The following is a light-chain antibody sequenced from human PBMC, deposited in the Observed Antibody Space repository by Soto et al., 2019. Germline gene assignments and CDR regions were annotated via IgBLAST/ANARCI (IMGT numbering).Light chain of an antibody. Sequence: IVLTQSPAILALSPGERATLSCRASQSVSSIYLAWYQQKPGQAPRLLIYGASSRATDTPDRFSGSASGTDFTLTISRLEPEDFAVYYCQQYGSSPWTFGQGTKVDIK. CDR3: QQYGSSPWT. V-gene: IGKV3-20*01. CDR2: GAS. J-gene: IGKJ1*01. CDR1: QSVSSIY.